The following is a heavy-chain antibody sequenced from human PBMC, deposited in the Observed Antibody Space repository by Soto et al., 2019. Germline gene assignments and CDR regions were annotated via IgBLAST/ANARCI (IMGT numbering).Heavy chain of an antibody. CDR3: ARDRVAGIWGDAFDI. Sequence: ASVKVSCKPSVYTFTNHGINWVPQAPGQGLEWMGWINPYNANTNYAQKLQGRVTMTTDTSTSTAYMDLRSLTSDDTAVYYCARDRVAGIWGDAFDIWGQGTMVTVSS. J-gene: IGHJ3*02. CDR1: VYTFTNHG. D-gene: IGHD3-16*01. V-gene: IGHV1-18*04. CDR2: INPYNANT.